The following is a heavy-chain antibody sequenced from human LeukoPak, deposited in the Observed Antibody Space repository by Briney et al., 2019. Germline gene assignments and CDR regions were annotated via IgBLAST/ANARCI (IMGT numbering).Heavy chain of an antibody. D-gene: IGHD2-2*01. Sequence: ASVKVSCKASGYTFTGSYMHWVRQAPGQGLEWMGWINPNSGGTNYAQKFQGRVTMTRDTSISTAYMELSRLRSDDTAVYYCARGPAATYNWFDPWGQGTLVTVSS. CDR3: ARGPAATYNWFDP. V-gene: IGHV1-2*02. CDR1: GYTFTGSY. CDR2: INPNSGGT. J-gene: IGHJ5*02.